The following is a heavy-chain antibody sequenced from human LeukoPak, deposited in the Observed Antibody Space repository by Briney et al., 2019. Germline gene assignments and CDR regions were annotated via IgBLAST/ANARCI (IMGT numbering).Heavy chain of an antibody. CDR2: IHYSGSS. CDR1: GGSISSYY. J-gene: IGHJ5*01. CDR3: ALAPNSNWFDF. V-gene: IGHV4-59*03. Sequence: KTSETLSLTCTGTGGSISSYYWSWIRQSPGKGLEWIGNIHYSGSSVYNPSLKSRGTISIDTSRRQFFLKLNSVTAADTAVYFCALAPNSNWFDFWGPGTLVTVSS. D-gene: IGHD2-8*01.